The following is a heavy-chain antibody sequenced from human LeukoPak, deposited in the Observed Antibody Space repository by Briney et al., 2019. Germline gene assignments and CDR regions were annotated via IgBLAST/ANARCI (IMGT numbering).Heavy chain of an antibody. CDR1: GGSISSYY. V-gene: IGHV4-4*07. CDR3: ARVSRDSGNYYTFLDY. D-gene: IGHD1-26*01. Sequence: SETLSLTCIVSGGSISSYYWSWIRQPAGKGLEWIGRIYTSGSTNYNPSLKSRVTMSVDTSKNQFSLKLSSVTAADTAVYYCARVSRDSGNYYTFLDYWGQGTLVTVSS. CDR2: IYTSGST. J-gene: IGHJ4*02.